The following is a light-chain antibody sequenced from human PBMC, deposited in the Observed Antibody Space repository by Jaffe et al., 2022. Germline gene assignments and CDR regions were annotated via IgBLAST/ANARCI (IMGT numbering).Light chain of an antibody. CDR1: QSLLHSNGYNY. CDR2: LGS. V-gene: IGKV2-28*01. J-gene: IGKJ4*01. Sequence: DIVMTQSPLSLPVTPGEPASISCRSSQSLLHSNGYNYLDWYLQKPGQSPQLLIYLGSNRASGVPDRFSGSGSGTDFTLKISRVEAEDVGVYYCMQALQTPPSFTFGGGTKVEIK. CDR3: MQALQTPPSFT.